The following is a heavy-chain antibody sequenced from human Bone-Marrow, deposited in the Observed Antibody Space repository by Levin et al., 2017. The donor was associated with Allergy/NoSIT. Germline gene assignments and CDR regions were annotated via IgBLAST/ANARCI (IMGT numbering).Heavy chain of an antibody. CDR2: ISGSGGST. CDR3: AKEFSSGLFDY. Sequence: LSLTCAASEITFSTYAMTWVRQAPGKGLEWVSTISGSGGSTSYADSVKGRFTISRDNSKNTLYLQMNSLRAEDTAIYYCAKEFSSGLFDYWGQGTLVAVSS. J-gene: IGHJ4*02. V-gene: IGHV3-23*01. D-gene: IGHD6-19*01. CDR1: EITFSTYA.